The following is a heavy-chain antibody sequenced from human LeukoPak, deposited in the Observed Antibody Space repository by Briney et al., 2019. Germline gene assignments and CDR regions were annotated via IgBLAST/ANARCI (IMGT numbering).Heavy chain of an antibody. Sequence: PGGSLRLSCAASGFTFSSYAMSWVRQAPGKGLEWVSAISGSGGSTYYADSVKGRFTISRDNSKNTLYLQMNSLRAEDTAVYYCVKDLGPFGGVMNYFDYWGQGTLVTVSS. D-gene: IGHD3-16*01. CDR1: GFTFSSYA. J-gene: IGHJ4*02. CDR2: ISGSGGST. CDR3: VKDLGPFGGVMNYFDY. V-gene: IGHV3-23*01.